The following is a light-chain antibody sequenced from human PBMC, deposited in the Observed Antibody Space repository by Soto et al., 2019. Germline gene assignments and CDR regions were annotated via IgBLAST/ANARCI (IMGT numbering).Light chain of an antibody. Sequence: QSALTQPPSASGSPGQSVTISCTGTSSDVGGYNYVSWYQQHPGKAPKLMIYEVSKRPSVVPDRFSGSKSGNTASLTDSGLQAEDEADYYCSSYAGSKGVFGGGTKLTVL. V-gene: IGLV2-8*01. CDR1: SSDVGGYNY. CDR2: EVS. J-gene: IGLJ2*01. CDR3: SSYAGSKGV.